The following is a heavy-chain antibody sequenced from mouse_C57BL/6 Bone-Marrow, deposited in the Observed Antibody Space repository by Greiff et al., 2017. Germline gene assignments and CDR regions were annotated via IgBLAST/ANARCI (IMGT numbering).Heavy chain of an antibody. Sequence: DVMLVESGGGLVKPGGSLKLSCAASGFTFSSYAMSWVRQTPEKRLEWVATISDGGSYTYYPDNVKGRFTISRDNAKNNLYLQMSHLKSEDTAMYYCAREGIYDCYYWGQGTTLTVSS. D-gene: IGHD2-3*01. J-gene: IGHJ2*01. CDR1: GFTFSSYA. CDR3: AREGIYDCYY. CDR2: ISDGGSYT. V-gene: IGHV5-4*01.